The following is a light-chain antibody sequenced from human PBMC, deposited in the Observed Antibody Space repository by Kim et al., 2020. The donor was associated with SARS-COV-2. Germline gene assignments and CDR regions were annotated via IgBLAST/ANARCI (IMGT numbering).Light chain of an antibody. CDR3: QQSYSTPWT. Sequence: ASGGDRGTHPCPARQSHCSHFKLYQQKPGTGPKLLIYAASSLQSGVPSRFSGSGSGTDLTLTISSLEPEDFATYYCQQSYSTPWTFGQGTKVEIK. J-gene: IGKJ1*01. V-gene: IGKV1-39*01. CDR1: QSHCSH. CDR2: AAS.